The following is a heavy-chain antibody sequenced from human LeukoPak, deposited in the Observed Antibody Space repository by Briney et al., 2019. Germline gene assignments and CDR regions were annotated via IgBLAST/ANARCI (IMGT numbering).Heavy chain of an antibody. Sequence: GGSLRLSCAASGFTFSSYAMTWVRQAPGKGLEWVSSISGSGGSTYYADSVKGRFTISKDNSKNTLYMQMNSLRAEDTAVYYCAKVSITMVRGVMPGDYWGQGTLVTVSS. V-gene: IGHV3-23*01. J-gene: IGHJ4*02. CDR3: AKVSITMVRGVMPGDY. D-gene: IGHD3-10*01. CDR1: GFTFSSYA. CDR2: ISGSGGST.